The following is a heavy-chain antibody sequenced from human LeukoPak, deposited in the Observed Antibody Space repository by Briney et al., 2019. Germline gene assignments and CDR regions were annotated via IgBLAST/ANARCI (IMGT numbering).Heavy chain of an antibody. CDR1: GFSLSSDA. J-gene: IGHJ4*02. CDR2: ISYDGSNK. D-gene: IGHD3-22*01. Sequence: PGRSLRLSCAASGFSLSSDAMHWVRQSPGKGLEWVAVISYDGSNKFYADSVKGRFTISRDNSKDTLNLQMNSLRAEDTAVYYCARGRTRGMIVVVPGEFDYWGQGTLVTVSS. V-gene: IGHV3-30*01. CDR3: ARGRTRGMIVVVPGEFDY.